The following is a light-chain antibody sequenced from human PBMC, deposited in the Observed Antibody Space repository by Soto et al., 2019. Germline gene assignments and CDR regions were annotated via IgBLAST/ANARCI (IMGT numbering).Light chain of an antibody. CDR2: GAS. V-gene: IGKV3-20*01. CDR3: QQYGSSGT. Sequence: EIVLTQSPATLSLSPGERATLSCRASQSVRSNLAWYQQKPGQDPRLLIYGASNRATGIPDRFSGSGSGTDFTLTISRLEPEDFAVYYCQQYGSSGTVGQGTKVDIK. CDR1: QSVRSN. J-gene: IGKJ1*01.